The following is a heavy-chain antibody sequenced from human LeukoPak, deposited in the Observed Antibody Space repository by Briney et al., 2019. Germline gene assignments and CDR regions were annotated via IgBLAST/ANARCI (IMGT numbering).Heavy chain of an antibody. CDR3: ARVDSSSSSDAFDI. CDR2: ISAGT. V-gene: IGHV3-23*01. D-gene: IGHD6-6*01. Sequence: GGSLRLSCAASGFTLSDYALSWVRQAPGKGLEWVSGISAGTYDADSVRGRFTISRDNSKNTLYLQVNSLRAEDTAVYYCARVDSSSSSDAFDIWGQGTMVPSLQ. J-gene: IGHJ3*02. CDR1: GFTLSDYA.